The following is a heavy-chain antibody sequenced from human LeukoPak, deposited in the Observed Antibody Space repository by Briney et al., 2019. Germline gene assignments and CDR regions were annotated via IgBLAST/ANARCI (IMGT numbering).Heavy chain of an antibody. Sequence: GASVKVSCTASGGTFSSYAISWVRQAPGQGVEWMGRIIPILGIANYAQKFQGRVTITADKSTSTAYMELSSLRSEDTAVYYCARVGWFDPWGQGTLVTVSS. V-gene: IGHV1-69*04. J-gene: IGHJ5*02. CDR3: ARVGWFDP. CDR1: GGTFSSYA. CDR2: IIPILGIA.